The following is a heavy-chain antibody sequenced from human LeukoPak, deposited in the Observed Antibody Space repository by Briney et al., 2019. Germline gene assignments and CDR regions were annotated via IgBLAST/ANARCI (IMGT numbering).Heavy chain of an antibody. CDR1: GFTFTSSA. CDR2: IVVGSGNT. J-gene: IGHJ4*02. D-gene: IGHD2-2*02. Sequence: SVKVSCKASGFTFTSSAMQWVRQARGQRLEWIGWIVVGSGNTNYAQKFQERVTITRDMSTSTAYMELSSLRSEDTAVYYCARATSIVVVPAAIRYWGQGTLVTVSS. CDR3: ARATSIVVVPAAIRY. V-gene: IGHV1-58*02.